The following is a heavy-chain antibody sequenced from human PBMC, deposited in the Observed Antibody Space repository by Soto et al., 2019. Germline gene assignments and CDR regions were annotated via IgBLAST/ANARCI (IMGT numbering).Heavy chain of an antibody. V-gene: IGHV3-30*02. J-gene: IGHJ4*02. CDR1: GFSFRSFA. CDR2: ISSDGSTE. CDR3: AKARLARQYFDY. Sequence: GGSLRLSCAVSGFSFRSFAMHWVRQAPGKGLEWVALISSDGSTENFADSVKGRFTISRDNSANILYLDMNSLRPEDTGLYYCAKARLARQYFDYWGQGALVTVSS.